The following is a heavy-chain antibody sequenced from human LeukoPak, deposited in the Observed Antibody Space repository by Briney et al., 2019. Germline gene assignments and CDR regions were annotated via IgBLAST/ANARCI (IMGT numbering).Heavy chain of an antibody. V-gene: IGHV1-69*04. CDR3: ARGSSRAPYYFDY. D-gene: IGHD6-13*01. CDR1: GGTFSSYA. CDR2: IIPILGIA. Sequence: ASVKVSCKASGGTFSSYAISWVRQAPGQGLEWMGRIIPILGIANYAQKFQGRVTITADKSMSTAYMELSSLRSEDTAVYYCARGSSRAPYYFDYWGQGTLVTVSS. J-gene: IGHJ4*02.